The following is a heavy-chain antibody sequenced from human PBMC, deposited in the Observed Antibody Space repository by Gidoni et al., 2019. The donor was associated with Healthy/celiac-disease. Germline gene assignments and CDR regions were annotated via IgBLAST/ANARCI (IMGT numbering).Heavy chain of an antibody. J-gene: IGHJ6*03. CDR2: IYWDDDK. V-gene: IGHV2-5*02. CDR3: ARSSTYYDFWSGYFKGYYYMGV. Sequence: QITLKESGPTLVKPTQTLTLTCTFSGFSLSTSGVGVGWIRQPPGKALEWLALIYWDDDKRYSPSLKSRLTITKDTSKNQVVLTMTNMDPVDTATYYCARSSTYYDFWSGYFKGYYYMGVWGKGTTVTVSS. D-gene: IGHD3-3*01. CDR1: GFSLSTSGVG.